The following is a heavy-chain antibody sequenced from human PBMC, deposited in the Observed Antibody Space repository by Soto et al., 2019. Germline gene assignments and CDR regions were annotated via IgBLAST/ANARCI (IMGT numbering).Heavy chain of an antibody. CDR3: ARGVI. Sequence: EVQLVESGGGLVQPGGSLRLSCAASGFTFSNFWMSWVRQAPGKGLEWVASIKSDGSERSHVDAVRGRFSISRDNARNSLYLQINSLRADNTAVYYCARGVIWGQGSLVTVSS. CDR1: GFTFSNFW. J-gene: IGHJ4*02. V-gene: IGHV3-7*05. CDR2: IKSDGSER.